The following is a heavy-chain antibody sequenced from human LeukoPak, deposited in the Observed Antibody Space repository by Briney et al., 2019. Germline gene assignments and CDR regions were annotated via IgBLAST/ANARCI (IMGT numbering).Heavy chain of an antibody. V-gene: IGHV3-48*02. Sequence: SGGSLRLSCAASGFSFSSYTMNWVRQAPGKGLEWVSHITKSGSTIYHADSVKGRFTISRDNAKNSLYLQMNSLRDEDTAVYYCARGINYAFDIWGQGTMVTVSS. CDR1: GFSFSSYT. J-gene: IGHJ3*02. D-gene: IGHD1-7*01. CDR2: ITKSGSTI. CDR3: ARGINYAFDI.